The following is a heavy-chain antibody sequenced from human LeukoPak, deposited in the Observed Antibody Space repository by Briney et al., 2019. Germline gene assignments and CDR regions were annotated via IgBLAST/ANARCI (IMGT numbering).Heavy chain of an antibody. Sequence: PSGTLSLTCAVSGGSISSGNWWSWGRQPPGKGLEWIGEIYHSGSTNYSPSLKSRVTISVDRSKNQFSLRLSSVTAADTAVYYCASPTYYGGFDIWGQGTMVTVSS. CDR1: GGSISSGNW. V-gene: IGHV4-4*02. CDR3: ASPTYYGGFDI. D-gene: IGHD2-21*01. J-gene: IGHJ3*02. CDR2: IYHSGST.